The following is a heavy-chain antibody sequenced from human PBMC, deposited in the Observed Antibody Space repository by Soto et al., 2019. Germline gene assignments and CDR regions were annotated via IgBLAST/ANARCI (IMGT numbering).Heavy chain of an antibody. D-gene: IGHD6-13*01. CDR1: GASISGYC. J-gene: IGHJ2*01. V-gene: IGHV4-59*13. Sequence: PSETLSLTCTVSGASISGYCWNWIRQPPGEGLEWIGYIYYSGNTNYNSFLKSRVAMSVDTSKNQFSLNLTSVTPADTAVYYCARMITATGTEYFDFWGRGALVTVSS. CDR2: IYYSGNT. CDR3: ARMITATGTEYFDF.